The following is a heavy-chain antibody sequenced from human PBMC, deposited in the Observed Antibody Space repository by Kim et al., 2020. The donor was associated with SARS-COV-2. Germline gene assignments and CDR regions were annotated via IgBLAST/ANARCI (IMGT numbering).Heavy chain of an antibody. Sequence: GGSLRLSCAASGFTFSSYAMSWVRQAPGEGLEWVSAISVSGGSTYYADSVKGRFTISRDNSKNTLYLQMNSLRDEDTAVYYCANVLSCCSGGSCNYCYGMDVWGQGTPVTVSS. J-gene: IGHJ6*02. CDR3: ANVLSCCSGGSCNYCYGMDV. CDR1: GFTFSSYA. CDR2: ISVSGGST. D-gene: IGHD2-15*01. V-gene: IGHV3-23*01.